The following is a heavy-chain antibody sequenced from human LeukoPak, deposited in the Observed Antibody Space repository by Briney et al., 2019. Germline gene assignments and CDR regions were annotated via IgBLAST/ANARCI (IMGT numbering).Heavy chain of an antibody. CDR3: ARDLHILTGYYRGGYYYYGMDV. CDR2: IYTSGST. V-gene: IGHV4-4*07. CDR1: GGSISSYY. Sequence: PSETLSLTCTVSGGSISSYYWSWIRQPAGKGLEWIGRIYTSGSTNYNPSLKSRVTMLVDTSKNQFSLKLSSVTAADTAVYYCARDLHILTGYYRGGYYYYGMDVWGQGTTVTVSS. D-gene: IGHD3-9*01. J-gene: IGHJ6*02.